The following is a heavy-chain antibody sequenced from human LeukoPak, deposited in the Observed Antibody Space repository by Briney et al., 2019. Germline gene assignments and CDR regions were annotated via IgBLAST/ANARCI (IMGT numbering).Heavy chain of an antibody. V-gene: IGHV3-30*04. J-gene: IGHJ4*02. CDR1: GFTFSSYA. Sequence: SGGSLRLSCAASGFTFSSYAMHWVRQAPGKGLEWVAVISYDGSNKYYADSVKGRFTISRDNSKNTLYLQMNSLRAEDTAVYYCAKEGGYCSSTSCYPMYFDYWGQGTLVTVSS. D-gene: IGHD2-2*01. CDR2: ISYDGSNK. CDR3: AKEGGYCSSTSCYPMYFDY.